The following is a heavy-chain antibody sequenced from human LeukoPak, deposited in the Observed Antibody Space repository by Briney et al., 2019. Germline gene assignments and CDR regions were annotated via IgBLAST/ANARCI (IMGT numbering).Heavy chain of an antibody. D-gene: IGHD5-12*01. J-gene: IGHJ3*02. CDR2: TYYRSKWYN. V-gene: IGHV6-1*01. Sequence: SQTLSLTCAISGDSVSSNSAAWNWIRQSSSRGLEWLGRTYYRSKWYNDYAVSVKSRITINPDTSKNQFSLQLNSVTPEDTAVYYCARGERLRFEAFDIWGQGTMVTVSS. CDR1: GDSVSSNSAA. CDR3: ARGERLRFEAFDI.